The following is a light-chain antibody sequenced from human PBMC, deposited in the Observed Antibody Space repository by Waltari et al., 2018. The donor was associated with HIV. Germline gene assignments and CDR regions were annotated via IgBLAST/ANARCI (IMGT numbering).Light chain of an antibody. J-gene: IGKJ1*01. Sequence: DIQMTQSPSTVSASVGDIVTITCRTSQSIARWLACYQQKPGDAPKLLIYETSTLETGVLSIFSGSGSGTEFTLTVSRLQPEDFATYYCQQYNSHSRTFGQGTRVEIK. CDR3: QQYNSHSRT. CDR2: ETS. V-gene: IGKV1-5*03. CDR1: QSIARW.